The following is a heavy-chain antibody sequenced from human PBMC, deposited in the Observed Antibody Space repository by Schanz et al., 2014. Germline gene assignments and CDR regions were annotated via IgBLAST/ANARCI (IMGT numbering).Heavy chain of an antibody. Sequence: QVQLVQSGAEVKKPGSSVKVSCKASRSTFSSYTISWVRQARGQGLEWVGRFIPILDVGNYAQQFQGRVTFTADKSTSTAYMELSSLRYEDTALYYGARGAMPGSVDIWGQGTILTVSS. CDR2: FIPILDVG. CDR1: RSTFSSYT. V-gene: IGHV1-69*02. D-gene: IGHD2-2*01. J-gene: IGHJ3*02. CDR3: ARGAMPGSVDI.